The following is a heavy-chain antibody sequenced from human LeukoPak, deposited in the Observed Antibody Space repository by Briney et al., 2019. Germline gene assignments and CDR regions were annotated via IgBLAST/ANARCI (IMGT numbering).Heavy chain of an antibody. CDR1: GYTFAGHY. D-gene: IGHD3-10*01. CDR3: AREQSRLFEESTFYFDS. Sequence: ALVKVSCKASGYTFAGHYMNWVRQAPGQGLEWMGWINPNSGGTNYAQKSQGRVTMTRDTSISTAYMELSSLRSDDTAVYYYAREQSRLFEESTFYFDSWGQGTLVTVSS. J-gene: IGHJ4*02. V-gene: IGHV1-2*02. CDR2: INPNSGGT.